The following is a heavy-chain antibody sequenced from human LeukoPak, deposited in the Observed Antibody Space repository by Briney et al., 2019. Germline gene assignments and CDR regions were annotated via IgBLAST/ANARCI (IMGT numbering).Heavy chain of an antibody. CDR2: IKQDGSEK. D-gene: IGHD6-19*01. CDR1: GFTFSSYW. V-gene: IGHV3-7*01. CDR3: ARVAFIDPLLYSSGWYRSMGVYFDY. Sequence: GGSLRLSCAASGFTFSSYWMSWVRQAPGKGLEWVANIKQDGSEKYYVDSVKGRFTISRDNAKNSLYLQMNSLRAEDTAVYYCARVAFIDPLLYSSGWYRSMGVYFDYWGQGTLVTVSS. J-gene: IGHJ4*02.